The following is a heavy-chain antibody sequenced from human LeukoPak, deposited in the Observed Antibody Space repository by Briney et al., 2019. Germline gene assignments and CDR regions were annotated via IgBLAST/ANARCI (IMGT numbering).Heavy chain of an antibody. CDR2: ISAYNGNT. D-gene: IGHD3-10*01. J-gene: IGHJ4*02. V-gene: IGHV1-18*01. Sequence: ASVKVSCKASGYTFTSYGISWVRQAPGQGLEWMGWISAYNGNTNYAQKLQGRVTMTTDTSTSTAYMELRSLRSDDTAVYYCARAGLWFGELSYFDYWGQGTLVTVSS. CDR1: GYTFTSYG. CDR3: ARAGLWFGELSYFDY.